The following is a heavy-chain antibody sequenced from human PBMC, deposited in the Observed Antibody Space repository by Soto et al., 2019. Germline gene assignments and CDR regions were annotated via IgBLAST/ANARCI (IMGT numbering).Heavy chain of an antibody. CDR2: IYPGDSDT. D-gene: IGHD3-22*01. CDR1: GYSFTSYW. Sequence: PGASLKISCKGSGYSFTSYWIGWVRQMPGKGLEWMGIIYPGDSDTRYSPSFQSQVTISADKSISTADLQWSSLKASDTALYYCARGYYDSSGYYYMGSAFDIWGQGTMVTVSS. J-gene: IGHJ3*02. V-gene: IGHV5-51*01. CDR3: ARGYYDSSGYYYMGSAFDI.